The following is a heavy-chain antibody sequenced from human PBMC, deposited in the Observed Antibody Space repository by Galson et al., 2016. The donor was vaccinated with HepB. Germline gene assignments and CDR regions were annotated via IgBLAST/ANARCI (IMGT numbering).Heavy chain of an antibody. D-gene: IGHD5-18*01. CDR3: TRLSGYTYGHNFDY. CDR2: IRSQTYGGTT. CDR1: GFTFADYA. J-gene: IGHJ4*02. V-gene: IGHV3-49*03. Sequence: SLRLSCATSGFTFADYAMTWFRQTPGKGLEWVGFIRSQTYGGTTDYAASVEGRFTISRDDSKSIVYLQMNSLKTEDTALYYCTRLSGYTYGHNFDYWGQGTRVTVSS.